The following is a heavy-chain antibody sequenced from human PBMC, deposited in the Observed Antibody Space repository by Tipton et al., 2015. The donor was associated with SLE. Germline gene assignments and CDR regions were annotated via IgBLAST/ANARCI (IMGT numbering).Heavy chain of an antibody. CDR2: INHSGST. Sequence: TLSLSCAVYGGSFSGYYRSWIRQPPGKGLEWIGEINHSGSTNYNPSLKSRVTISVDTSKNQFSLKLSSVTAADTAVYYCVRGKAFDIWGQGTMVTVSS. V-gene: IGHV4-34*01. CDR1: GGSFSGYY. J-gene: IGHJ3*02. CDR3: VRGKAFDI.